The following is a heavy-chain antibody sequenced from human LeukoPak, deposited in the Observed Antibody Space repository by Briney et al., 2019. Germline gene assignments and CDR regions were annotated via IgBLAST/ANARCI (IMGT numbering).Heavy chain of an antibody. CDR3: ATIDSSGYYPFDY. Sequence: ASVKVSCKASRGTFSSYAISWVRQAPGQGLEWMGRINPNSGGTNYAQKFQGRVTMTRDTSISTAYMELSRLRSDDTAVYYCATIDSSGYYPFDYWGQGTLVSVSS. V-gene: IGHV1-2*06. D-gene: IGHD3-22*01. J-gene: IGHJ4*02. CDR1: RGTFSSYA. CDR2: INPNSGGT.